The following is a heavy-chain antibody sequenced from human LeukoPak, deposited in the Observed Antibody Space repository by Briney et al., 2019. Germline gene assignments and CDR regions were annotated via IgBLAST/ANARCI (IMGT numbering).Heavy chain of an antibody. CDR1: GFTFKSYS. J-gene: IGHJ4*02. D-gene: IGHD2/OR15-2a*01. Sequence: KTGGSLRLSCAASGFTFKSYSMIWVRQAPGKGLEWVSSISMGNDYIHYGDSVKGRFTVSRDNAENSLYLQMNRLRAEDTAVYYCARASPHCNNITCYAGALDFWGQGILVTVSS. V-gene: IGHV3-21*06. CDR3: ARASPHCNNITCYAGALDF. CDR2: ISMGNDYI.